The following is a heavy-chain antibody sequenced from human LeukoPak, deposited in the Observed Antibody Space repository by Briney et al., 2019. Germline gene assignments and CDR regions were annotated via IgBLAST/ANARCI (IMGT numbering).Heavy chain of an antibody. V-gene: IGHV4-59*01. CDR1: GGSISSYY. Sequence: SETLSLTCTVSGGSISSYYWSWIRQPPGKGLEWIGYIYYSGSTNYNPSLKGRVTISVDTSKSQFSLKLSSVTAADTAVYYCARGEIAAAFDYWGQGTLVTVSS. CDR3: ARGEIAAAFDY. D-gene: IGHD6-13*01. CDR2: IYYSGST. J-gene: IGHJ4*02.